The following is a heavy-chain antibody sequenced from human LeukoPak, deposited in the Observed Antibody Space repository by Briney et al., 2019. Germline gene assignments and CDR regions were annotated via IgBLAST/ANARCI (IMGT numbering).Heavy chain of an antibody. J-gene: IGHJ3*02. V-gene: IGHV4-59*01. CDR2: IYCSGST. CDR3: ARVIPSAAIAAVDAFDI. D-gene: IGHD6-13*01. Sequence: PSETLSLTCTVSGGSISSYYWSWIRQPPGKGLEWIGYIYCSGSTNYNPSLKSRVTISVDTSKNQFSLKLSSVTAADTAVYYCARVIPSAAIAAVDAFDIWGQGTMVTVSS. CDR1: GGSISSYY.